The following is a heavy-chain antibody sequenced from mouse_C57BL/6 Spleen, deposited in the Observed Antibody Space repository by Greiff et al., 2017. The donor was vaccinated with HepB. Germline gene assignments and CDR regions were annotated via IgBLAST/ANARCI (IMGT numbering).Heavy chain of an antibody. CDR3: TTYGSSYEAWFAY. CDR2: IDPETGGT. V-gene: IGHV1-15*01. J-gene: IGHJ3*01. Sequence: VQVVESGAELVRPGASVTLSCKASGYTFTDYEMHWVKQTPVHGLEWIGAIDPETGGTAYNQKFKGKAILTADKSSSTAYMELRSLTSEDSAVYYCTTYGSSYEAWFAYWGQGTLVTVSA. D-gene: IGHD1-1*01. CDR1: GYTFTDYE.